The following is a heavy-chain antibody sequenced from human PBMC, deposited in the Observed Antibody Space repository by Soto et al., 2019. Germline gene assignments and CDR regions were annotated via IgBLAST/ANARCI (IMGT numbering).Heavy chain of an antibody. CDR2: INHSGST. V-gene: IGHV4-34*01. D-gene: IGHD3-3*01. J-gene: IGHJ6*02. CDR3: ASKLLRFLEWFPQRNYYYGMDV. Sequence: PSETLSLTCAVYGGSFSGYYWSWIRQPPGKGLEWIGEINHSGSTNYNPSLKSRITITVDTSKNQFSLKLSSVTAADTAVYYCASKLLRFLEWFPQRNYYYGMDVWGQGTTVTVSS. CDR1: GGSFSGYY.